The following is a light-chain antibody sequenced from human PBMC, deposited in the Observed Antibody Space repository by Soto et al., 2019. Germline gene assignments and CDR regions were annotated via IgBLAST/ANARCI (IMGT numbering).Light chain of an antibody. CDR2: AND. CDR1: DSNIGSNP. CDR3: GTWDNSLRSVV. V-gene: IGLV1-47*02. Sequence: QSVLTQPPSASATPGQRVTISCSGGDSNIGSNPVYWYQQLPGTAPKLVIYANDQRPSGVPDRFSGSKSGTSATLAITGLQSGDEADYYCGTWDNSLRSVVFGGGTKLTVL. J-gene: IGLJ2*01.